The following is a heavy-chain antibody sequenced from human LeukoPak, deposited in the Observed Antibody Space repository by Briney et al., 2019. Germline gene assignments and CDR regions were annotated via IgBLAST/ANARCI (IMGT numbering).Heavy chain of an antibody. J-gene: IGHJ6*02. CDR3: ARNNGMDV. V-gene: IGHV3-7*03. CDR2: VNRDGSET. Sequence: GGSLRLSCAASGFALSSHWMTWVRQVPGRGPEWVANVNRDGSETYYLDSVKGRFTISKDIAKNSLYLQMNSLRAEDTALYHCARNNGMDVWGQGTTVIVSS. CDR1: GFALSSHW.